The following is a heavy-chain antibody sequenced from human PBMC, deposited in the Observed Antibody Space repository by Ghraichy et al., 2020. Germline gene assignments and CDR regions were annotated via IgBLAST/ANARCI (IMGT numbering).Heavy chain of an antibody. Sequence: SGPTLVKPTQTLTLTCTFSGFSLSTSGMCVSWIRQPPGKALEWLALIYWDDDKYYSTSLKTRLTISKDTSKNQVVLTMTNMDPVDTATYYCARGGSSTSCYKAGYDYWGQGTLVTVSS. CDR2: IYWDDDK. J-gene: IGHJ4*02. CDR3: ARGGSSTSCYKAGYDY. V-gene: IGHV2-70*01. D-gene: IGHD2-2*02. CDR1: GFSLSTSGMC.